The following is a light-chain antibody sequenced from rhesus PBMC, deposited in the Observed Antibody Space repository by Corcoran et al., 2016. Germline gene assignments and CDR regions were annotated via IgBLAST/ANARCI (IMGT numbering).Light chain of an antibody. J-gene: IGKJ1*01. CDR3: QQYYSTRT. V-gene: IGKV4-1*01. Sequence: DIVMTQSPDSLAVSLGERVTINCKSSQSLLYSSNTKTYLAWYQQKPGQAPKLLIYGASTRESGVPNRVSGSGSGTDFTLTISGLQAEDVAVYYCQQYYSTRTFGQGTKVEIK. CDR1: QSLLYSSNTKTY. CDR2: GAS.